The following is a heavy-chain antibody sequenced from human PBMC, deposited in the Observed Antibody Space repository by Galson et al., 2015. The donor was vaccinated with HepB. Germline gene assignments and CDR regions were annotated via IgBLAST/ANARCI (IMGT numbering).Heavy chain of an antibody. CDR3: ARDGKGYYGSGSPRNWFDP. D-gene: IGHD3-10*01. CDR1: GYTFTSYA. CDR2: INAGNGNT. Sequence: SVKVSCKASGYTFTSYAMHWVRQAPGQRLEWMGWINAGNGNTKYSQKFQGRVTITRDTSASTAYMELSSLRSEDTAVYYCARDGKGYYGSGSPRNWFDPWGQGTLVTVSS. V-gene: IGHV1-3*01. J-gene: IGHJ5*02.